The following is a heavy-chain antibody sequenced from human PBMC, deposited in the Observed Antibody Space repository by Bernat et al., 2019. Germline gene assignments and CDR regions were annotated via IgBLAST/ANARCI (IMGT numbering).Heavy chain of an antibody. J-gene: IGHJ3*02. CDR3: AQTYSGSYYLSDAFDI. V-gene: IGHV3-53*02. CDR1: GIIVSSNY. CDR2: IYSGGMT. D-gene: IGHD1-26*01. Sequence: EVQLVETGGDLIQPGGSLRLSCAASGIIVSSNYMSWIRQAPGKGLEWVSVIYSGGMTYYADSVKGRFTISRDNSKNTLYLQMNSLRAEDTAVYYCAQTYSGSYYLSDAFDIWGQGTMVTVSS.